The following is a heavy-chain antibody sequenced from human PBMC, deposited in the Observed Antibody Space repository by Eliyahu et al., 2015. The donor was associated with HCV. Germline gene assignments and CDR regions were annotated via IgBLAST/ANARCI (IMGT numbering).Heavy chain of an antibody. CDR3: ARDQGYSNYDTTFDY. J-gene: IGHJ4*02. Sequence: QVQLVESGGGVVQPGRSLRLSCAASGFXFSSYGMHWVRQAPGKGLEWVAVIWYDGSNKYYADSVKGRFTISRDNSKNTLYLQMNSLRAEDTAVYYCARDQGYSNYDTTFDYWGQGTLVTVSS. V-gene: IGHV3-33*01. CDR2: IWYDGSNK. CDR1: GFXFSSYG. D-gene: IGHD4-11*01.